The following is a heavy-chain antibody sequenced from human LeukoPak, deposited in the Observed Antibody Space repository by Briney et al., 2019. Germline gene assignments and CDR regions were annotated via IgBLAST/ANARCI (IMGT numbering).Heavy chain of an antibody. J-gene: IGHJ5*02. D-gene: IGHD2-15*01. V-gene: IGHV7-4-1*02. CDR1: GYIFTTYA. CDR3: ARDAAYCSVGSCYSGFDP. CDR2: VNTNTGNP. Sequence: GASVKVSCKASGYIFTTYAMNWVRQAPGQGLEWMGWVNTNTGNPTYAQGFTGRFVFSLDTSVSTAYLQISSLKAEDTAVYYCARDAAYCSVGSCYSGFDPWGQGTLVTVSS.